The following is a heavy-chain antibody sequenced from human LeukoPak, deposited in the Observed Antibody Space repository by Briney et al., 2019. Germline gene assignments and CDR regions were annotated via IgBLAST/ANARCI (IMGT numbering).Heavy chain of an antibody. CDR1: GGSISSGGYH. Sequence: SQTLSLTCTVSGGSISSGGYHWSWIRQHPGKGLEWIGYIYSTGSTYYNPSLKSRVTISVDTSKNQFSLKLSSVTAADTAVYYCARTVLRFLEWLSPRPYYFDYWGQGTLVTVSS. CDR3: ARTVLRFLEWLSPRPYYFDY. V-gene: IGHV4-30-4*08. CDR2: IYSTGST. J-gene: IGHJ4*02. D-gene: IGHD3-3*01.